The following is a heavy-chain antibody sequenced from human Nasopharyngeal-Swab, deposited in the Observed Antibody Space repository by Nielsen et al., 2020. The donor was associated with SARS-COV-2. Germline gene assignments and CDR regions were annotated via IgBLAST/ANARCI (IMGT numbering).Heavy chain of an antibody. CDR2: ISGNSDVT. Sequence: GGSLRLPCAASGFTFSDSYMTGVRQAPGKGLESVSYISGNSDVTNYADSVRGRFTISRDNAKNSLNLQMDSLRAEDTAVYYCSRDPRPLDFWGQGTLVTVSS. V-gene: IGHV3-11*06. CDR1: GFTFSDSY. CDR3: SRDPRPLDF. J-gene: IGHJ4*02.